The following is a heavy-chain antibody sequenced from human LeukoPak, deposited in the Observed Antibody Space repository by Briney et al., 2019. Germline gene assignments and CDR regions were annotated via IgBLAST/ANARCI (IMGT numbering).Heavy chain of an antibody. CDR2: IYYSGST. D-gene: IGHD3-10*01. J-gene: IGHJ4*02. Sequence: PSETLSLTCTVSGGSISSYYWSWIRQPPGKGLEWIGYIYYSGSTYYNPSLKSRVTISVDTSKNQFSLKLSSVTAADTAVYYCARERVLLWFGEFDYWGQGTLVTVSS. CDR3: ARERVLLWFGEFDY. V-gene: IGHV4-30-4*01. CDR1: GGSISSYY.